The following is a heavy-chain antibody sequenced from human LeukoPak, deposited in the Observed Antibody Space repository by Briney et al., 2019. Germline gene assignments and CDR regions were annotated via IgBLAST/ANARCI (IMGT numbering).Heavy chain of an antibody. V-gene: IGHV3-30-3*01. CDR3: GREGVNWGNLGN. D-gene: IGHD7-27*01. Sequence: AGGSLRLACAASGFTFRRSAMHWVRPAPGKGLEWVAVISYDGSTTYYADSVKGRFIISRDNSKNTLYLEMNSMGGDNTAVYSCGREGVNWGNLGNWGQGTLVIVSS. CDR2: ISYDGSTT. CDR1: GFTFRRSA. J-gene: IGHJ4*02.